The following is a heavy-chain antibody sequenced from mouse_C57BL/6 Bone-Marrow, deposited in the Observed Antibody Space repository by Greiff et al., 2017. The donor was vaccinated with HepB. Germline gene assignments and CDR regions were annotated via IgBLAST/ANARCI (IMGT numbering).Heavy chain of an antibody. CDR3: ARRIDYYGSSYYAMDY. CDR2: IYPGDGDT. D-gene: IGHD1-1*01. Sequence: QVQLKESGPELVKPGASVKISCKASGYAFSSSWMNWVKQRPGKGLEWIGRIYPGDGDTNYNGKFKGKATLTADKSSSTAYMQLSSLTSEDSAVYFCARRIDYYGSSYYAMDYWGQGTSVTVSS. J-gene: IGHJ4*01. CDR1: GYAFSSSW. V-gene: IGHV1-82*01.